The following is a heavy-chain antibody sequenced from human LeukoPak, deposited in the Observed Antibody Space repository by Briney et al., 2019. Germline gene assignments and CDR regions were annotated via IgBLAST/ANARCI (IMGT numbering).Heavy chain of an antibody. CDR3: ARGLHNHIVVVPADREYYFDY. J-gene: IGHJ4*02. CDR1: GYTFTAYG. CDR2: ISGYNGNT. V-gene: IGHV1-18*04. D-gene: IGHD2-2*01. Sequence: ASVKVSCKAPGYTFTAYGISWVRQAPGQGLEWMGWISGYNGNTKYVQKFQGRVTMTTDTPTSTVYMELGSLRSDDTAVYYCARGLHNHIVVVPADREYYFDYWGQGTLVTVSS.